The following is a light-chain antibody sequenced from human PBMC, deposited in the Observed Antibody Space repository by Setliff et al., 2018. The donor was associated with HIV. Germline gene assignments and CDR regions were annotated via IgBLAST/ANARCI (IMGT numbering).Light chain of an antibody. Sequence: QSVLTQPASVSGSPGQSITISCTGTSSDIGGNKYVSWYQQVPGKAPQLILYEVSIRPSGVSDRFSGSKSANTASLTISGLQAEDEGDYYCSSCTDINFPLYVFGTGTRSPS. CDR1: SSDIGGNKY. CDR3: SSCTDINFPLYV. CDR2: EVS. J-gene: IGLJ1*01. V-gene: IGLV2-14*01.